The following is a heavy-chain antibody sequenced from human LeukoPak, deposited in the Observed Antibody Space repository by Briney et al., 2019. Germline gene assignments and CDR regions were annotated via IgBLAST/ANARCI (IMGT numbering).Heavy chain of an antibody. J-gene: IGHJ6*02. Sequence: GASVKVSCKASGYTFTSYGISWVRQAPGQGLEWMGWISAYNGNTNYAQKLQGRVTMTTDTSTSTAYMELGSLRSDDTAVYYCARGSYLTGYYYYGMDVWGQGTTVTVSS. V-gene: IGHV1-18*01. CDR3: ARGSYLTGYYYYGMDV. CDR2: ISAYNGNT. D-gene: IGHD1-26*01. CDR1: GYTFTSYG.